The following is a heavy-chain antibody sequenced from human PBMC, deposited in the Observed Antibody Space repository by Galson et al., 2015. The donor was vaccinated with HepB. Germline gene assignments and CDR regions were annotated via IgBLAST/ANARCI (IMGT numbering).Heavy chain of an antibody. V-gene: IGHV3-7*01. Sequence: SLRLSCAASGFTFSSYWMSWVRQAPGKGLEWVANIKQDGSEKYYVDSVKGRFTISRDNAKNSLNLQMNSLRAEDTAVYYCARVADADYGDHTHFDSWGQGTLVTVSS. CDR2: IKQDGSEK. D-gene: IGHD4-17*01. CDR3: ARVADADYGDHTHFDS. J-gene: IGHJ4*02. CDR1: GFTFSSYW.